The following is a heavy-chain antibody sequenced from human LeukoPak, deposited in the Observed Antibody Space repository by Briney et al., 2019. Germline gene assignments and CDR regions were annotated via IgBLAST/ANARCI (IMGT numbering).Heavy chain of an antibody. Sequence: SETLSLTCAVSGGSISSSTNWWSWVRQPPGKGLEWIGEIYHSGGTNYNPSLKSRITISVDKSQNQFSLKVNSLTAADTAVYYCATNGYYCMDVWGKGTTVTISS. CDR3: ATNGYYCMDV. CDR2: IYHSGGT. J-gene: IGHJ6*03. CDR1: GGSISSSTNW. V-gene: IGHV4-4*02. D-gene: IGHD2-8*01.